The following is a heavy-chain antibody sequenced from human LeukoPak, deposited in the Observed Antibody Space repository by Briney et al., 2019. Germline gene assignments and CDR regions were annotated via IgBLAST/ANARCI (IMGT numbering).Heavy chain of an antibody. CDR2: IYTSGST. Sequence: SENLSLTCTVSGGSISSYYWSWIRQPAGKGLEWIGRIYTSGSTNYNPSPKSRVTMSVDTSKNQFSLKLSSVTAADTAVYYCASTRRDGYKTFDYWGQGTLVTVSS. V-gene: IGHV4-4*07. CDR3: ASTRRDGYKTFDY. D-gene: IGHD5-24*01. CDR1: GGSISSYY. J-gene: IGHJ4*02.